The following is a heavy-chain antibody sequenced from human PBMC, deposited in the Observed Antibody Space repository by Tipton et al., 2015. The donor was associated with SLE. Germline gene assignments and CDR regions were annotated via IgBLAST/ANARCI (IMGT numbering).Heavy chain of an antibody. D-gene: IGHD5-12*01. Sequence: PGLVKPSETLSLTCSVSGGSINNYYWSWIRQPPGKGLEWIGCVYYSGSTNYNPSLNSRVTISVDRSKSQLSLRLTSATAAETAVYYCARHREYSGHDYHYYYAMDVWGQGTTVSVSS. CDR1: GGSINNYY. V-gene: IGHV4-59*08. CDR2: VYYSGST. J-gene: IGHJ6*02. CDR3: ARHREYSGHDYHYYYAMDV.